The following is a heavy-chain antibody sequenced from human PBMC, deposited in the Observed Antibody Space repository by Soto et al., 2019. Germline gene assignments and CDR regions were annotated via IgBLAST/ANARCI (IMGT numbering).Heavy chain of an antibody. D-gene: IGHD6-19*01. J-gene: IGHJ4*02. CDR1: GGSISSYY. CDR2: IYYSGST. CDR3: ARCSSSSGWYFDY. Sequence: SETLSLTCTVSGGSISSYYWSWIRQPPGKGLEWIGYIYYSGSTNYNPSLKSRVTISVDTSKNQFSLKLSSVTAADTAVYYCARCSSSSGWYFDYWGQGTLVTVSS. V-gene: IGHV4-59*01.